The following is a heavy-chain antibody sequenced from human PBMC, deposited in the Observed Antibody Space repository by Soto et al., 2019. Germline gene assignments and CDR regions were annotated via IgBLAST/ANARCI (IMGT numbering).Heavy chain of an antibody. CDR3: ARNRYSSSSGELDYYYYYIDV. D-gene: IGHD6-6*01. V-gene: IGHV1-46*03. J-gene: IGHJ6*03. CDR1: GYTFTSYY. Sequence: QVQLVQSGAEVKKPGASVKVSCKASGYTFTSYYMHWVRQAPGQGLEGMGIINPSGGSTRYGKKFQGVVTMTRTTSTSTVYIEMSSLRSEDTAVYYCARNRYSSSSGELDYYYYYIDVWGKGTTVTVSS. CDR2: INPSGGST.